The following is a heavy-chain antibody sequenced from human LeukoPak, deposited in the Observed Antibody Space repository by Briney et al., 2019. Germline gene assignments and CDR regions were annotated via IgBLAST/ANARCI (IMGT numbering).Heavy chain of an antibody. CDR1: GFTFSRSD. J-gene: IGHJ4*02. Sequence: GGSLRLSCAASGFTFSRSDMNWVRQAPGKGLEWVSYISTSSNTIKYADSVKGRFTISRDDARNSLYLQMNSLRAEDKAVYYCARDRVQFDYWGQGTLVTVSS. D-gene: IGHD1-1*01. V-gene: IGHV3-48*04. CDR2: ISTSSNTI. CDR3: ARDRVQFDY.